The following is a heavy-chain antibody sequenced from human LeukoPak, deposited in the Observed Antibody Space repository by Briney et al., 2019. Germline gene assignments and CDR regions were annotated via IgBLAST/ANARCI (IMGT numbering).Heavy chain of an antibody. CDR3: ARPPWLVSDRYYFDY. CDR1: GVSISSYY. J-gene: IGHJ4*02. V-gene: IGHV4-59*08. D-gene: IGHD6-19*01. CDR2: IYYSRST. Sequence: SETLSLTCTVSGVSISSYYWNWIRQPPGKGLEWIGYIYYSRSTNYNPSLKSRVTISVDTSKNQFSLKLTSVTDADTAVYYCARPPWLVSDRYYFDYWGQGALVTVSS.